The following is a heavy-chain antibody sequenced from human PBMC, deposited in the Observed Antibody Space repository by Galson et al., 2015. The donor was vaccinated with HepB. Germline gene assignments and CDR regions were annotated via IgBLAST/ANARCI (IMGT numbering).Heavy chain of an antibody. CDR2: INGDGSIT. J-gene: IGHJ4*02. CDR1: GLTFSNYW. Sequence: SLRLSCAASGLTFSNYWMHWVRQVPGKGLVWVSAINGDGSITTYADSVKDRFTISRDNSKNIVYLEMNSLRVEDTAVYFCARWLGDYSSLDFWGQGIVVTVSS. V-gene: IGHV3-74*01. CDR3: ARWLGDYSSLDF. D-gene: IGHD3-10*01.